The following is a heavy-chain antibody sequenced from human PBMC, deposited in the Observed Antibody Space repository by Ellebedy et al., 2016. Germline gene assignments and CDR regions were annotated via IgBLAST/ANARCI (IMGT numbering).Heavy chain of an antibody. J-gene: IGHJ3*02. CDR2: IYYSGST. V-gene: IGHV4-39*02. D-gene: IGHD3-22*01. CDR1: GGSISSSSYY. Sequence: SETLSLTCTVSGGSISSSSYYWGWIRQPPGKGLEWIGSIYYSGSTYYNPSLTSRATISVDTSKNQFSLKLSSVTAADTAVYYCARDFQDYYDSSGYYSDAFDIWGQGTMVTVSS. CDR3: ARDFQDYYDSSGYYSDAFDI.